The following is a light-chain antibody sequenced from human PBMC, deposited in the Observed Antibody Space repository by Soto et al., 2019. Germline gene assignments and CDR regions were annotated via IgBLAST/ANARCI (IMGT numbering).Light chain of an antibody. J-gene: IGKJ2*01. CDR3: QQYKSYSST. CDR1: QSISSW. Sequence: DIQMTQSPSTLSASVGDRVTITCRASQSISSWLAWYQQKPGKAPKLLIYDASSLESGVPSRFSGSGSGTEFTLTLSSLQPDDFATYYCQQYKSYSSTFGQGNKLEIK. V-gene: IGKV1-5*01. CDR2: DAS.